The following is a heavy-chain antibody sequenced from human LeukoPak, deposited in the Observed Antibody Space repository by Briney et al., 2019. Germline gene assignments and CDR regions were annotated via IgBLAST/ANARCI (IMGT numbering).Heavy chain of an antibody. D-gene: IGHD3-22*01. CDR2: MNPNSGNT. V-gene: IGHV1-8*01. CDR3: ARYYYDSSGYYHYFQH. Sequence: ASVKVSCKASGYTFTSYDINWVRQATGQGLEWMGWMNPNSGNTAYAQKFQGRVTMTRNTSISTAYMELSSLRSEDTAVYYCARYYYDSSGYYHYFQHWGQGTLVTVSS. J-gene: IGHJ1*01. CDR1: GYTFTSYD.